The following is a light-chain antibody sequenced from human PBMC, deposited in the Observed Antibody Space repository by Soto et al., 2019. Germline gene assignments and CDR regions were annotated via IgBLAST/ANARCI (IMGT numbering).Light chain of an antibody. V-gene: IGLV2-14*01. J-gene: IGLJ1*01. CDR2: EVT. Sequence: QSVLTQPASVSGSPGQSITISCTGTSSDVGGYNYVSWYQVHPGKAPKLMIYEVTNRPSGVSNRFSGSKSGNTASLTISGLQAEDEAKYFGSSYVTDTTPYVFGTGTKVTVL. CDR3: SSYVTDTTPYV. CDR1: SSDVGGYNY.